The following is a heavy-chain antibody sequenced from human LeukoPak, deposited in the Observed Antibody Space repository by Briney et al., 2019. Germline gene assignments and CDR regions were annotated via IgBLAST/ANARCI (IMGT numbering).Heavy chain of an antibody. CDR1: GFTFSSYG. J-gene: IGHJ6*02. D-gene: IGHD3-10*01. CDR2: IWYDGSNK. V-gene: IGHV3-30*02. CDR3: AKDSRSYGSGSYYYYGMDV. Sequence: PGGSLRLSCAASGFTFSSYGMHWVRQAPGKGLEWVAVIWYDGSNKYYADSVKGRFTISRDNSKNTLYLQMNSLRAEDTAVYYCAKDSRSYGSGSYYYYGMDVWGQGTTVTVSS.